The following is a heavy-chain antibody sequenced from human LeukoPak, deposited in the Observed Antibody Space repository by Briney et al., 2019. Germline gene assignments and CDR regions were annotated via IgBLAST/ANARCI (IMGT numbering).Heavy chain of an antibody. D-gene: IGHD3-16*02. CDR3: ARVRKDYDYVWGSYRPYCFDY. CDR1: GGSISSSGSY. J-gene: IGHJ4*02. CDR2: IYYSGTT. Sequence: SETLSLTCTVSGGSISSSGSYWGWIRQPPGVGLEWIGSIYYSGTTYYNPSLKSRVAISVDTSKNQFSLRLNSVTAADTAVYYCARVRKDYDYVWGSYRPYCFDYWGQGTLVTVSS. V-gene: IGHV4-39*01.